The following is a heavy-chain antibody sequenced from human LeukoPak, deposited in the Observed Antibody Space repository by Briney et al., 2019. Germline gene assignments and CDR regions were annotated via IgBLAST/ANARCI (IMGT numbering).Heavy chain of an antibody. J-gene: IGHJ4*02. CDR2: ISWNSGSI. CDR3: AKGYYYDSSGYFDY. CDR1: GFTFDDYA. D-gene: IGHD3-22*01. V-gene: IGHV3-9*03. Sequence: QSGGSLRLSCAASGFTFDDYAMHWVRQAPGKGLEWVSGISWNSGSIGYADSVKGRFTISRNNAKNSLYLQMNSLRAEDMALYYCAKGYYYDSSGYFDYWGQGTLVTVSS.